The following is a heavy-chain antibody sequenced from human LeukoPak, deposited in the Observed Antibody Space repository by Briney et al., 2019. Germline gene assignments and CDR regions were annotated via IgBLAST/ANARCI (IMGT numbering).Heavy chain of an antibody. V-gene: IGHV3-21*01. CDR3: ARVKGGYDYFDY. CDR2: ISSSSSYI. Sequence: PGGSLRLSCAASGFTFSSYGMNWVRQAPGKGLEWVSSISSSSSYIYYADSVKGRFTISRDNAKNSLYLQMNSLRAEDTAVHYCARVKGGYDYFDYWGQGTLVTVSS. D-gene: IGHD5-12*01. J-gene: IGHJ4*02. CDR1: GFTFSSYG.